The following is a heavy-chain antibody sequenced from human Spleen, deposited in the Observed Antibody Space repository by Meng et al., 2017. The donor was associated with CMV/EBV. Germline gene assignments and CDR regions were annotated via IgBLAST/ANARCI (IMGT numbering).Heavy chain of an antibody. CDR1: GFTFRRFA. J-gene: IGHJ4*02. CDR2: ISDSGGST. D-gene: IGHD2-8*01. V-gene: IGHV3-23*01. Sequence: GESLKISCAVSGFTFRRFAMSWVRQGPGKGLEWVADISDSGGSTYYADSVKGRFTISRDNSKNTLYLQMSSLGAEDTAIYYCAKGYCTNGVCSAFDYWGQGTLVTVSS. CDR3: AKGYCTNGVCSAFDY.